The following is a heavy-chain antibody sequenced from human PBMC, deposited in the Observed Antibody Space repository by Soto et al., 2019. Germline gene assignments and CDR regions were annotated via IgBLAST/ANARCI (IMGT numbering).Heavy chain of an antibody. J-gene: IGHJ5*02. CDR1: GYTFTSYG. D-gene: IGHD3-3*01. V-gene: IGHV1-18*01. CDR3: ARDSIRFVRWLLNWFDP. CDR2: ISAYNGNT. Sequence: ASVKVSCKASGYTFTSYGISWVRQAPGQGLEWMGWISAYNGNTNYAQKLQGRVTMTTDTSTSTAYMELRSLRSDDTAVYYCARDSIRFVRWLLNWFDPWGQGTLVTVSS.